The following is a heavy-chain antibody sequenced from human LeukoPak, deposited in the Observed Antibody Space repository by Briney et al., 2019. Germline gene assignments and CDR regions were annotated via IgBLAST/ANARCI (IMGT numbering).Heavy chain of an antibody. CDR1: GFTFTTYG. V-gene: IGHV3-30*18. CDR2: ISYDGNNE. Sequence: GGSLRLSCAASGFTFTTYGMHWVRQAPGKGLEWVAVISYDGNNEYYADSVKGRFTISRDNSKNTLYLQMNSLRPEDTAVYYCAKEYSGTWYYFDYRGQGTLVTVSS. CDR3: AKEYSGTWYYFDY. D-gene: IGHD6-13*01. J-gene: IGHJ4*02.